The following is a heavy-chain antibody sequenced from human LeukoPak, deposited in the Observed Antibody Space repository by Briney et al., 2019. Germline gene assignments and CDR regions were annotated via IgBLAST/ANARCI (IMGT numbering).Heavy chain of an antibody. D-gene: IGHD6-19*01. V-gene: IGHV3-30*18. CDR1: GFTFSDYY. CDR2: ISYDGSNK. CDR3: AKDQVAVAGERDYYYYYYMDV. Sequence: PGGSLRLSCAASGFTFSDYYMSWIRQAPGKGLEWVAVISYDGSNKYYADSVKGRFTISRDNSKSTLYLQMNSLRAEDTAVYYCAKDQVAVAGERDYYYYYYMDVWGKGTTVTVSS. J-gene: IGHJ6*03.